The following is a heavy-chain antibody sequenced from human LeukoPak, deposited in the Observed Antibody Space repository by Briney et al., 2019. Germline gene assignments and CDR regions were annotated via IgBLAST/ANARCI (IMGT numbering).Heavy chain of an antibody. D-gene: IGHD3-22*01. CDR3: TRERYGSAYYGY. CDR1: GFTFGDYA. J-gene: IGHJ4*02. CDR2: IRSKAYGGTT. Sequence: SGGSLRLSCTASGFTFGDYAMSWVRQAPGKGLEWVGFIRSKAYGGTTEYAASVNGRFTISRDDSKSIADLQMNSLKTEDTAVYYCTRERYGSAYYGYWGQGILVTVSS. V-gene: IGHV3-49*04.